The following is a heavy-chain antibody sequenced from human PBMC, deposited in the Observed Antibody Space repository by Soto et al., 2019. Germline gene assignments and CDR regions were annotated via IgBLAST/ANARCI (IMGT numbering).Heavy chain of an antibody. V-gene: IGHV3-23*01. CDR3: AKEEVDYSSSPFDY. D-gene: IGHD6-6*01. CDR1: WFKLGGYG. J-gene: IGHJ4*02. CDR2: INGRGGRT. Sequence: GGALRVSWGGAWFKLGGYGRRWVRQEKRKGVDWVSAINGRGGRTYYADFVKGRFTISRDHSKNTLYLQMSSLRAEDTAVYFSAKEEVDYSSSPFDYSAQGTLVTVSS.